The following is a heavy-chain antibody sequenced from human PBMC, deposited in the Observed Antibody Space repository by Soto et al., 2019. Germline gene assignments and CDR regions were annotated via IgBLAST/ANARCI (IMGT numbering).Heavy chain of an antibody. CDR2: INHSGST. V-gene: IGHV4-34*01. CDR3: ARGRGYDFWSGYYRGDYYYYGMDV. D-gene: IGHD3-3*01. J-gene: IGHJ6*02. CDR1: GGSFSGYY. Sequence: SETLSLTCAVYGGSFSGYYWSWIRQPPGKGLEWIGEINHSGSTNYNPSLKSRVTISVDTSKNQFSLKLSSVTAADTAVYYCARGRGYDFWSGYYRGDYYYYGMDVWGQGTTVTVSS.